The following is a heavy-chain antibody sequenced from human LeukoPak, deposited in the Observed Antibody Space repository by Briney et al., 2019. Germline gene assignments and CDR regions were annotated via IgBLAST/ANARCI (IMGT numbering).Heavy chain of an antibody. CDR3: AARGIAAAPGNY. Sequence: KPSETLSLTCAVYGGSFSGYYWSWIRQPPGKGLEWIGEINHSGSTNYNPSLKSRVTISVDTSKNQFSLKLSSVTAADTAVYYCAARGIAAAPGNYWGQGTLGTVSS. D-gene: IGHD6-13*01. CDR1: GGSFSGYY. V-gene: IGHV4-34*01. J-gene: IGHJ4*02. CDR2: INHSGST.